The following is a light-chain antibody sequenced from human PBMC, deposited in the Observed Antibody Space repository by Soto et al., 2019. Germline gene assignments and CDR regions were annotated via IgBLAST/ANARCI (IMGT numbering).Light chain of an antibody. Sequence: QPVLTQSSSASASLGSSVKLTCTLSSGHSTYTIAWHQQQPGKAPRYLMKLERSGSYNKGSGVPDRFSGSSSGADRYLTISNLQSEDEADYYCETWDSNTHTVFGGGTQLTV. CDR3: ETWDSNTHTV. CDR1: SGHSTYT. V-gene: IGLV4-60*03. CDR2: LERSGSY. J-gene: IGLJ7*01.